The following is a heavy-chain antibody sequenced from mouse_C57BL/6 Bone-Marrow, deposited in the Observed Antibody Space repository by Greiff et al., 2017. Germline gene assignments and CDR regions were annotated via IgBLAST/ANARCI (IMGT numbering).Heavy chain of an antibody. CDR1: GFTFSDYG. V-gene: IGHV5-17*01. J-gene: IGHJ3*01. CDR2: ISSGSSTI. Sequence: EVKLMESGGGLVKPGGSLKLSCAASGFTFSDYGMHWVRQAPEQGLEWVAYISSGSSTIYYADTVKGRYTISRDNAKNTLFLQMTSLRSEDTAMYYCASGIYGNCNAYWDQGTLVTVSA. D-gene: IGHD2-1*01. CDR3: ASGIYGNCNAY.